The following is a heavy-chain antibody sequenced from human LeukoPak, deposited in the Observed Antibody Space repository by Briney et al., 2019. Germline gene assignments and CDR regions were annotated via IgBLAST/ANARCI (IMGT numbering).Heavy chain of an antibody. D-gene: IGHD3-9*01. J-gene: IGHJ3*02. CDR2: INHSGST. CDR1: GGSISSSSYY. CDR3: ARALVPYYDILTGYYKHPIDAFDI. V-gene: IGHV4-39*07. Sequence: SETLSLTCTVSGGSISSSSYYWGWIRQPPGKGLEWIGEINHSGSTNYNPSLKSRVTISVDTSKNQFSLKLSSVTAADTAMYYCARALVPYYDILTGYYKHPIDAFDIWGQGTMVTVSS.